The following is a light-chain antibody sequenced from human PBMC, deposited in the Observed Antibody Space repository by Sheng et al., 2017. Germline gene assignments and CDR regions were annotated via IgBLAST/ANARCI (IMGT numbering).Light chain of an antibody. V-gene: IGLV2-14*03. Sequence: QSALTQPASVSGSPGQSITISCTGTSSDVGGYNYVSWYQQHPGKGPKVIIYDVSHRPSGVSNRFSGSKSDNTASLTISGLQAEDEADYYCCSYASSNSYVFGTGTKVTVL. CDR2: DVS. CDR3: CSYASSNSYV. J-gene: IGLJ1*01. CDR1: SSDVGGYNY.